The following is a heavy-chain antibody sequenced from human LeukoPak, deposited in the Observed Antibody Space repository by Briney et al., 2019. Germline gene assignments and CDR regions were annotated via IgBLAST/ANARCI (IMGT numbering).Heavy chain of an antibody. CDR3: ARTTEGYCSSASCFGFSYSYYMDV. Sequence: PSETLSLTCTVSGGSISSYYGSWIRQPPGKGLEWIGYIYYSGSTNYNPSLKSRVTISVDTSKNQFSLKLSSVIAADTAVYYCARTTEGYCSSASCFGFSYSYYMDVWGKGTTVTISS. CDR1: GGSISSYY. V-gene: IGHV4-59*01. J-gene: IGHJ6*03. D-gene: IGHD2-2*01. CDR2: IYYSGST.